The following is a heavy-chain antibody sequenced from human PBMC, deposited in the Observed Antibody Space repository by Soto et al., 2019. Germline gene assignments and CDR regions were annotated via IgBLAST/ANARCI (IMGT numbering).Heavy chain of an antibody. V-gene: IGHV4-4*02. D-gene: IGHD6-19*01. CDR3: AIVRGQWLDRTD. CDR2: IYHSGST. Sequence: QVQLQESGPGLVKPSGTLSLTCAVSGGSISSSNWWSWVRQSPGKGLEWIGEIYHSGSTNYNPSLKGRVTISVDKSKNHFSLKLTSVTAADTAVYYCAIVRGQWLDRTDWGQGTLVTVSS. J-gene: IGHJ4*02. CDR1: GGSISSSNW.